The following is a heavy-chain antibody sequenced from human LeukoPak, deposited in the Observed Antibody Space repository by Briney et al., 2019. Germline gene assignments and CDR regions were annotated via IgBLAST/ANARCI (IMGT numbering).Heavy chain of an antibody. CDR2: ISSSGGAL. V-gene: IGHV3-23*01. CDR1: GFTFSTFA. J-gene: IGHJ6*03. D-gene: IGHD3-16*01. CDR3: AMGSSDYFYYMDA. Sequence: GGSLRLSCVASGFTFSTFAMTWVRQAPGKGLEWVSAISSSGGALYYADSVKGRFTISRDNPKSTLYLQMNNLRADDTAVYYCAMGSSDYFYYMDAWGKGTTVTVSS.